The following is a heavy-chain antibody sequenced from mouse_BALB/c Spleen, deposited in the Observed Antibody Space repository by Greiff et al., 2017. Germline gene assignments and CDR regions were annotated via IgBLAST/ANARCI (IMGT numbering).Heavy chain of an antibody. CDR1: GYTFTDYY. CDR3: ARFPFITTATGFDD. CDR2: IYPGSGNT. V-gene: IGHV1-77*01. Sequence: QVQLQQSGAELARPGASVKLSCKASGYTFTDYYINWVKQRTGQGLEWIGEIYPGSGNTYYNEKFKGKATLTADKSSSTAYMQLSSLTSEDSAVYFCARFPFITTATGFDDWGQGTTLTVSS. J-gene: IGHJ2*01. D-gene: IGHD1-2*01.